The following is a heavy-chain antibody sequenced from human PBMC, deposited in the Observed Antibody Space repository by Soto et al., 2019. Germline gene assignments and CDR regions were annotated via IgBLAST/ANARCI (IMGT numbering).Heavy chain of an antibody. V-gene: IGHV6-1*01. CDR3: AGMQERALAY. J-gene: IGHJ4*02. CDR2: TYYRSKWYN. CDR1: GASVSSNSAA. D-gene: IGHD1-26*01. Sequence: SQPLSLPCAISGASVSSNSAAWNWIRQSPSRGLEWLGRTYYRSKWYNEYAVFVESRITIKPDTSKNQFSLQLNSVIPEETAVYYGAGMQERALAYWGQGTLVTVSS.